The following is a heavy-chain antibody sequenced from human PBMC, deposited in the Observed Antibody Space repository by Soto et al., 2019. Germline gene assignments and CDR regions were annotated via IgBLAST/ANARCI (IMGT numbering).Heavy chain of an antibody. V-gene: IGHV4-34*01. CDR3: ARGMVEGYYYYYGMDV. CDR1: GGSFSGYY. Sequence: LSLTCAVYGGSFSGYYWSWIRQPPGKGLEWIGEINHSGSTNYNPSLKSRVTISVDTSKNQFSLKLSSVTAADTAVYYCARGMVEGYYYYYGMDVWGQGTTVTVSS. J-gene: IGHJ6*02. CDR2: INHSGST. D-gene: IGHD2-15*01.